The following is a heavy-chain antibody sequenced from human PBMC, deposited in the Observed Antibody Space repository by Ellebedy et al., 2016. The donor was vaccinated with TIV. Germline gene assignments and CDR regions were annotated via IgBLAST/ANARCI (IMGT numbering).Heavy chain of an antibody. D-gene: IGHD2-8*02. V-gene: IGHV3-7*03. Sequence: PGGSLRLSCAGSGFIFSTYWMTWVRQAPGKGLEWVANIEQDGSEKYNVDSVKGRFTISRDNAKNSVYLQMNSLRAEDTAVYYCARKARASGIFYDYWGQGTLVTVSS. CDR2: IEQDGSEK. CDR1: GFIFSTYW. CDR3: ARKARASGIFYDY. J-gene: IGHJ4*02.